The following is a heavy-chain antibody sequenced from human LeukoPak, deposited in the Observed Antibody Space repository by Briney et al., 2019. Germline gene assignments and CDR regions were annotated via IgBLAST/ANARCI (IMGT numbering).Heavy chain of an antibody. V-gene: IGHV3-30*02. D-gene: IGHD6-6*01. CDR3: AKGPGASIDYYYMDV. CDR2: IRYDGSNK. J-gene: IGHJ6*03. Sequence: GGSLRLSCAASGFTFSSYGMHWVRQAPGKGLEWVAFIRYDGSNKYYADSVKGRFTISRDNSKNTLYLQMNSLRAEDTAVYYCAKGPGASIDYYYMDVWGKGTTVTVSS. CDR1: GFTFSSYG.